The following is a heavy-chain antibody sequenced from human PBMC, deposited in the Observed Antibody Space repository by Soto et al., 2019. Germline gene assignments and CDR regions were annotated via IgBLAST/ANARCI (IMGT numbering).Heavy chain of an antibody. V-gene: IGHV3-23*01. CDR1: GFTFSSDA. CDR2: ISGSGGST. J-gene: IGHJ4*02. Sequence: PGGSLRLSCAASGFTFSSDAMSWVRQAPGKGLEWVSAISGSGGSTYYADSVKGRFTISRDNSKNTLYLQMNSLRAEDTAVYYCATDLFGSDFPFDYWGQGTLVXVSS. D-gene: IGHD3-10*02. CDR3: ATDLFGSDFPFDY.